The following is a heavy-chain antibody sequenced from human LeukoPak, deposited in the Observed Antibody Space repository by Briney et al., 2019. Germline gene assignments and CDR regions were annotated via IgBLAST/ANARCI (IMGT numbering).Heavy chain of an antibody. J-gene: IGHJ5*02. Sequence: SETLSLTCTVSGGSISSGGYYWSWIRQHPGKGLEWIGYIYYSGSTYYNPSLKSRVTISVDTSKNQFSLKLSSVTAADTAVYYYARSLTTVVTAWGQGTLVTVSS. CDR3: ARSLTTVVTA. V-gene: IGHV4-31*03. CDR2: IYYSGST. CDR1: GGSISSGGYY. D-gene: IGHD4-23*01.